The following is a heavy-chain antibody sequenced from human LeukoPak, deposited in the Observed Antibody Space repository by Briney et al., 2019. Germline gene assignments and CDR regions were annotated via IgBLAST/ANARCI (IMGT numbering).Heavy chain of an antibody. J-gene: IGHJ3*02. CDR3: ATRNFGDYGAFDI. Sequence: GASVKVSCKVSGYTLSDLAMHWVRQAPGKGLERMGGLDPEDGEAIYAQPLQGRVTMTEDTSSDTAYMVLSSLRSEDTAVYYCATRNFGDYGAFDIWGQGTMVTVSS. D-gene: IGHD4-17*01. V-gene: IGHV1-24*01. CDR2: LDPEDGEA. CDR1: GYTLSDLA.